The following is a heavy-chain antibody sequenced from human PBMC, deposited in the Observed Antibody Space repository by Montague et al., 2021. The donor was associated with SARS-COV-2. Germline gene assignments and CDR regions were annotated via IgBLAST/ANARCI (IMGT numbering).Heavy chain of an antibody. J-gene: IGHJ3*02. CDR2: VDHRGSS. CDR1: GGSFSDYY. D-gene: IGHD3-3*01. V-gene: IGHV4-34*01. Sequence: SETRSLTCAVYGGSFSDYYWTWTRQAPGKGLEWIGEVDHRGSSSYNPSLQSRLTISVDRSKNQFSLRLTSVTAADTAVYYCARGQVTVFGVLIMLPAAGPLDSWGLGTKVTVSS. CDR3: ARGQVTVFGVLIMLPAAGPLDS.